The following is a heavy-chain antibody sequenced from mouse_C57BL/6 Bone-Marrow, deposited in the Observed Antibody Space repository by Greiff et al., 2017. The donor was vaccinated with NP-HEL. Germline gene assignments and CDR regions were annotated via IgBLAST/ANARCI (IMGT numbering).Heavy chain of an antibody. J-gene: IGHJ4*01. CDR3: TRGWAFYAMDY. CDR2: ISSGGDYI. V-gene: IGHV5-9-1*02. CDR1: GFTFSSYA. Sequence: DVMLVESGEGLVKPGGSLKLSCAASGFTFSSYAMSWVRQTPEKRLEWVAYISSGGDYIYYADTVKGRFTISRDNARNTLYLQMSSLKSEDTAMYYCTRGWAFYAMDYWGQGTSVTVSS. D-gene: IGHD3-3*01.